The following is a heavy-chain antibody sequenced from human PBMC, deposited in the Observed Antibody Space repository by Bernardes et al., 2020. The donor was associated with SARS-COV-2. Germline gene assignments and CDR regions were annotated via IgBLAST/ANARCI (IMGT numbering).Heavy chain of an antibody. CDR2: IWNDGRNK. V-gene: IGHV3-33*01. CDR3: ARGGYGEYVGFLDYYDGMDV. Sequence: VRSLILSCTASGFTFSDSAMHWVRQAPGPGLEWVAVIWNDGRNKYSAESVKGRFTISRDNSKNTLYLQMNSLRVEDTAVYYCARGGYGEYVGFLDYYDGMDVWGQGTTVTVSS. CDR1: GFTFSDSA. D-gene: IGHD4-17*01. J-gene: IGHJ6*02.